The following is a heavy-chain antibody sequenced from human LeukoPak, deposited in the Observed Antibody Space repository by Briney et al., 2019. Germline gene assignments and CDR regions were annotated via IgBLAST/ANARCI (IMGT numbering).Heavy chain of an antibody. V-gene: IGHV3-11*01. CDR2: ISRSGSTK. Sequence: PGGSLRLSCAASGFTFSDYNMRWIRQAPGKGLEWVSSISRSGSTKYYADSVKGRFTISRDNSKNSLYLQMNSLRTEDTALYYCAKDLYSSSSWLFDYWGQGTLATVSS. CDR1: GFTFSDYN. D-gene: IGHD6-13*01. CDR3: AKDLYSSSSWLFDY. J-gene: IGHJ4*02.